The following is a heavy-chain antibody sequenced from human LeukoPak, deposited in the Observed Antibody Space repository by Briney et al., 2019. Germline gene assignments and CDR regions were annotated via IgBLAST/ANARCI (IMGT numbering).Heavy chain of an antibody. V-gene: IGHV4-39*07. D-gene: IGHD5-18*01. CDR3: AKGGSTAMVMPETNWFDP. CDR2: IYYSGST. CDR1: GGSISSSSYS. Sequence: SETLSLTCTVSGGSISSSSYSWGWIRQPPGKGLEWIGSIYYSGSTYYNPSLKSRVTISVDTSKNQFSLKLSSVTAADTAVYYCAKGGSTAMVMPETNWFDPWGQGTLVTVSS. J-gene: IGHJ5*02.